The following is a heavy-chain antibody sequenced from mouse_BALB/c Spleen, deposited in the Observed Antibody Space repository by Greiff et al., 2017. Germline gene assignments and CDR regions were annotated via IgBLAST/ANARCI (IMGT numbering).Heavy chain of an antibody. D-gene: IGHD2-14*01. CDR2: IDPENGDT. CDR3: ARRENRYDGGAWFAY. CDR1: GFNIKDYY. J-gene: IGHJ3*01. Sequence: VQLQQSGAELVRSGASVKLSCTASGFNIKDYYMHWVKQRPEQGLEWIGWIDPENGDTEYAPKFQGKATMTSDKSSSTAYMELSSLTSEDSAVYYCARRENRYDGGAWFAYWGQGTLVTVSA. V-gene: IGHV14-4*02.